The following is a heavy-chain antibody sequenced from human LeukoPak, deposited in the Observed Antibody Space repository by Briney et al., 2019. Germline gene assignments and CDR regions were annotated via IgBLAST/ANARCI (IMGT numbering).Heavy chain of an antibody. CDR1: GGSISSGSYY. J-gene: IGHJ4*02. V-gene: IGHV4-61*02. CDR2: IYTSGST. CDR3: ARDDDFWSGLDY. D-gene: IGHD3-3*01. Sequence: PSQTLSLTCTVSGGSISSGSYYWSWIRQPAGEGLEWIGRIYTSGSTNYNPSLKSRVTISVDTSKNQFSLKLSSVTAADTAVYYCARDDDFWSGLDYWGQGTLVTVSS.